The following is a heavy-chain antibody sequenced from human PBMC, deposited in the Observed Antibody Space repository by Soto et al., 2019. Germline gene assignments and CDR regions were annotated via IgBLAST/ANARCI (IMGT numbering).Heavy chain of an antibody. J-gene: IGHJ6*02. CDR1: GYDFSSFD. CDR3: ARDQYDFRSGSYYYAMEV. V-gene: IGHV1-8*01. CDR2: MNPNSGNT. D-gene: IGHD3-3*01. Sequence: QVQLVQSGAEVKKPGASMKVSCNTSGYDFSSFDINWVRQAPGQGLEWMGWMNPNSGNTGYAQRFQGRVSMTRNTSISTAYMEVSSLRSEDTAVYYCARDQYDFRSGSYYYAMEVWGQGTKVTVSS.